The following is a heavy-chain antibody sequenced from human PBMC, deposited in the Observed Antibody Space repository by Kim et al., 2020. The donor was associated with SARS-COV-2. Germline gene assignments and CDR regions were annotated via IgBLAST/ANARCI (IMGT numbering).Heavy chain of an antibody. V-gene: IGHV1-46*01. D-gene: IGHD6-6*01. CDR3: SCDPYLEGSSSGGSFDP. J-gene: IGHJ5*02. CDR1: GYTFTSYY. CDR2: INTSGGSP. Sequence: ASVKVSCKASGYTFTSYYMHWVRQAPGQGLEWMGIINTSGGSPSYAQKFQGRVTMTRDTPTSTVYMELSSLRSEDTAVYYCSCDPYLEGSSSGGSFDPWGQGALVTVSS.